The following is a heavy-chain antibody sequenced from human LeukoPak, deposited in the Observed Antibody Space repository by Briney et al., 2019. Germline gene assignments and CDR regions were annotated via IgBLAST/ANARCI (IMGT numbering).Heavy chain of an antibody. V-gene: IGHV1-18*01. CDR1: GYTFTSYG. J-gene: IGHJ4*02. Sequence: ASVKVSCKASGYTFTSYGISRVRQAPGQGLEWMGWISAYNGNTNYAQKLQGRVTMTTDTSTSTAYMELRSLRSDDTAVYYCARVIRAAAAGTAYDYWGQGTLVTVSS. CDR3: ARVIRAAAAGTAYDY. D-gene: IGHD6-13*01. CDR2: ISAYNGNT.